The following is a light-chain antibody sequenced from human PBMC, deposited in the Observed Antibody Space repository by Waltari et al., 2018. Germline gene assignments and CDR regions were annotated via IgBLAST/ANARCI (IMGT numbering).Light chain of an antibody. CDR1: VLAEKY. Sequence: YDLTQPSSVSVSPGQTATITCSGDVLAEKYVRWFQQKPGQAPTVILYKDTERPSGIPERFSGSSSGSTVTLTIRGALLEDEADYHCHAAADNNWFFGGGTKLTVL. CDR3: HAAADNNWF. V-gene: IGLV3-27*01. J-gene: IGLJ2*01. CDR2: KDT.